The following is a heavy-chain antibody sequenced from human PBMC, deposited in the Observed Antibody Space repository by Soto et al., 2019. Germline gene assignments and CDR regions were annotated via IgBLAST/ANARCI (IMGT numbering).Heavy chain of an antibody. CDR3: ARDIVVVPAAVRPDYYYYYGMDV. J-gene: IGHJ6*02. CDR1: GLTFSSYA. Sequence: PGGSLRLCWAASGLTFSSYAMHWVRQAPGKGLEWVAVISYDGSNKYYADSVKGRFTISRDNSKNTLYLQMNSLRAEDTAVYYCARDIVVVPAAVRPDYYYYYGMDVWGQGTTVTVSS. V-gene: IGHV3-30-3*01. CDR2: ISYDGSNK. D-gene: IGHD2-2*01.